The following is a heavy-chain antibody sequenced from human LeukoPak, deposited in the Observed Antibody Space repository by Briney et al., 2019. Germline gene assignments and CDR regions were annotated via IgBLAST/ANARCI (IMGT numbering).Heavy chain of an antibody. D-gene: IGHD4-17*01. J-gene: IGHJ4*02. Sequence: SETLSLTCTVPGASISSYYWSWIRQPPGKGLEWIGYIFYSGGTNYNPSLKSRVTISVDTSKNQFSLKLSSVTAADTAVFYCVRTTLYGDYFDYWGQGTLVTVSS. CDR1: GASISSYY. CDR3: VRTTLYGDYFDY. V-gene: IGHV4-59*01. CDR2: IFYSGGT.